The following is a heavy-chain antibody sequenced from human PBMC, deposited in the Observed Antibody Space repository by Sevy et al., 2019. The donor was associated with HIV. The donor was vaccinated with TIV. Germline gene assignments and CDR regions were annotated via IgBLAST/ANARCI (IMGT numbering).Heavy chain of an antibody. J-gene: IGHJ4*01. D-gene: IGHD3-10*01. Sequence: ASVKVSCKASGGIFRSNAISWVRQPPGQGLEWMGGIIAVFGTTNYAQKFQGRVTVTADESRSTAYMELSSLRSEDTAVYYCERDKYYYVSGSFDYWGQGTQVTVSS. V-gene: IGHV1-69*13. CDR1: GGIFRSNA. CDR2: IIAVFGTT. CDR3: ERDKYYYVSGSFDY.